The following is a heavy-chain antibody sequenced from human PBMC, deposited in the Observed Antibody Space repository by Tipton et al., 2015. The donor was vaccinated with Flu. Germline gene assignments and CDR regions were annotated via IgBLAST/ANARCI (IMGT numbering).Heavy chain of an antibody. CDR3: ARGGWSLES. J-gene: IGHJ4*02. CDR1: GDSISTFY. CDR2: FFYGETT. Sequence: TLSLTCAVSGDSISTFYWGWIRQPPGKGLEWVGYFFYGETTKYSPSLKSRVTISIDTSKNHFSLKLNSVTAADTAVYYCARGGWSLESWVPGTLVTVSS. D-gene: IGHD2-15*01. V-gene: IGHV4-59*01.